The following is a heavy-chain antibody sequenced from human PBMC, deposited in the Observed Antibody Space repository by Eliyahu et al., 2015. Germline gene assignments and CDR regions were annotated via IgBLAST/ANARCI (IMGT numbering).Heavy chain of an antibody. CDR2: IYTTGST. J-gene: IGHJ6*02. CDR3: ARAQVPPNYYYYGMDV. CDR1: GGSISSYS. V-gene: IGHV4-4*07. Sequence: QVQLQESGPGLVKPSETLSLTCPVSGGSISSYSWSWIRXPAGKGLEWIGRIYTTGSTNYNPSLKSRVTMSVDTSKNQFSLKLSSVTAADTAVYYCARAQVPPNYYYYGMDVWGQGTTVTVSS.